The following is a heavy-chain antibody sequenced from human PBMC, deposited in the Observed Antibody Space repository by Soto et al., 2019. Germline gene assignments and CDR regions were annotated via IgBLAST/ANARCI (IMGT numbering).Heavy chain of an antibody. CDR3: ARDEYQLLSDYHYYYGMDV. Sequence: GGSLRLSCAASGFTFISYGMHWVRQAPGKGLEWVAVIWYDGSNKYYADSVKGRFTISRDNSKNTLYLQMNSLRAEDTAVYYCARDEYQLLSDYHYYYGMDVWGQGTTVTVSS. D-gene: IGHD2-2*01. J-gene: IGHJ6*02. CDR1: GFTFISYG. V-gene: IGHV3-33*01. CDR2: IWYDGSNK.